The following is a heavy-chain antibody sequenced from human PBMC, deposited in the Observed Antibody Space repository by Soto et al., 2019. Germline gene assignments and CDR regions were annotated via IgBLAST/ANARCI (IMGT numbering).Heavy chain of an antibody. CDR1: GGTFSSYA. J-gene: IGHJ6*02. Sequence: ASLKVSCKASGGTFSSYAISWVRQAPGQGLEWMGGIIPIFGTANYAQKFQGRATITADESTSTAYMELSSLRSEDTAVYYCATHPYHPQGAWYYYYGMDVWGQVTSFTASS. V-gene: IGHV1-69*13. CDR3: ATHPYHPQGAWYYYYGMDV. CDR2: IIPIFGTA. D-gene: IGHD2-2*01.